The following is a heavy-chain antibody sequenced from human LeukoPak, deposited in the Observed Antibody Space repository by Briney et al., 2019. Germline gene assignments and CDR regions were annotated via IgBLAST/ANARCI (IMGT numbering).Heavy chain of an antibody. Sequence: SETLSLTFTVSGGSISSSSYYWGWIRQPPGKGLEWIGSIYYSGSTYYNPSLKSRVTISVDTSKNQFSLKLSSVTAADTAVYYCAREAPYNSNYFYFDYWGQGTLVTVSS. J-gene: IGHJ4*02. D-gene: IGHD1-7*01. CDR1: GGSISSSSYY. V-gene: IGHV4-39*07. CDR2: IYYSGST. CDR3: AREAPYNSNYFYFDY.